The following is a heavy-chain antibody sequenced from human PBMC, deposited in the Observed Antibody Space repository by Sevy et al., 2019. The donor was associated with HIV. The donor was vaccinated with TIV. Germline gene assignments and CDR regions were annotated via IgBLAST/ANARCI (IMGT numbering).Heavy chain of an antibody. V-gene: IGHV1-2*02. CDR2: INSDSGVT. Sequence: ASVKVSCKASGYIFTDYYIHWVRQAPGQGLEWMAWINSDSGVTNYAQRFQGEDTVTRDTSLSTAYLELTNLKSNDTAIYYCARLTTQPTSDLYGLDVWGQGTTVTVSS. J-gene: IGHJ6*02. D-gene: IGHD4-17*01. CDR3: ARLTTQPTSDLYGLDV. CDR1: GYIFTDYY.